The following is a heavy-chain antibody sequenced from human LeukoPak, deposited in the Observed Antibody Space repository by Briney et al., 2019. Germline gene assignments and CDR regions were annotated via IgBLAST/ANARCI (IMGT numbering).Heavy chain of an antibody. Sequence: SQTLSLTCTVSAGSISSYYWSWIRQPPGKGLEWIGYIYYSGRTNYNPSLKSRVTISVDTSNNQFSLKLSSVTAADTAVYYCARDHIVVVAAATDYYYYGMDVWGQGTTVTVSS. CDR3: ARDHIVVVAAATDYYYYGMDV. J-gene: IGHJ6*02. CDR1: AGSISSYY. CDR2: IYYSGRT. D-gene: IGHD2-2*01. V-gene: IGHV4-59*01.